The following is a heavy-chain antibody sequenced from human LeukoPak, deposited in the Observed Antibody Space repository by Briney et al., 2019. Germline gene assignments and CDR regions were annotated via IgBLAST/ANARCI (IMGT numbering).Heavy chain of an antibody. CDR1: GFTFSTYA. CDR2: IWSDSTNK. V-gene: IGHV3-33*01. D-gene: IGHD4-17*01. Sequence: GSSLRLSCAASGFTFSTYAMHWVRQAPGKGLEWVAVIWSDSTNKYYADSVRGRFTISRDNSKNTLYLQMSSLRAEDTATYYCARDRLTTVTTFHFDYWGQGTLVTVSS. J-gene: IGHJ4*02. CDR3: ARDRLTTVTTFHFDY.